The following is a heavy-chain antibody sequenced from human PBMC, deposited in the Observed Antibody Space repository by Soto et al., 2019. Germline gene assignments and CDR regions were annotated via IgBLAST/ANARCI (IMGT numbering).Heavy chain of an antibody. Sequence: QVQLMQSGAEVKKPGSSVKVSCKASGGTFSTSAISWVRQAPGEGLEWVGGIMPVFATPDYAQKFQGRVTISAAESTTTAYLELTSLPTDDAAVYYCARDKDRQQLGGNYYYILDVWGQGTAITVSS. D-gene: IGHD3-3*02. CDR3: ARDKDRQQLGGNYYYILDV. CDR2: IMPVFATP. CDR1: GGTFSTSA. J-gene: IGHJ6*02. V-gene: IGHV1-69*12.